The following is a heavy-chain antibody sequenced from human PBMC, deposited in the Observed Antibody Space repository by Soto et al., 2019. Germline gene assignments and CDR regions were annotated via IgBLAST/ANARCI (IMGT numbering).Heavy chain of an antibody. V-gene: IGHV3-23*01. CDR2: ISGSGGST. D-gene: IGHD3-3*01. Sequence: GGSLRLSCAASGFTFSNYAMSWVRQAPGKGLKWVSAISGSGGSTYYADSVKGRFTISRDNSKNTLYLQMNSLRAEDTAVYYCAKANYDFWSGSGPDYYYYYGMDVWGQGTTVTVSS. J-gene: IGHJ6*02. CDR3: AKANYDFWSGSGPDYYYYYGMDV. CDR1: GFTFSNYA.